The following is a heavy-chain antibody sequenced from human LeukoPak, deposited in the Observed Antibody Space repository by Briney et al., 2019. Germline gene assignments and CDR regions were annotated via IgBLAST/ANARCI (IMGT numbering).Heavy chain of an antibody. Sequence: GASVKVSCKASGYTFTGYYMHWVRQAPGQGLEWMGWINPNSGGTNYAQKFQGRVTMTRDTSISTAYMELSRLRSDDTAVYYCARIPDRLWSGYYSKVHDNWFDPWGQGTLVTVSS. CDR3: ARIPDRLWSGYYSKVHDNWFDP. CDR1: GYTFTGYY. V-gene: IGHV1-2*02. J-gene: IGHJ5*02. D-gene: IGHD3-3*01. CDR2: INPNSGGT.